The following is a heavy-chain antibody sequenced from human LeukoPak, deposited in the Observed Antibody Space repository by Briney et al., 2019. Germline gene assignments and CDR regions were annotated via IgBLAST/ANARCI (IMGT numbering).Heavy chain of an antibody. V-gene: IGHV1-46*01. J-gene: IGHJ4*02. CDR3: AKGELRFKEFDY. Sequence: ASVKVSCKASGYTFTSYYMHWVRQAPGQGLEWMGIINPSGSSTSYAQKFQGRVTMTRDTSTSTVYMELSSLSSEDTAVYYCAKGELRFKEFDYWGQGTLVTVSS. CDR2: INPSGSST. CDR1: GYTFTSYY. D-gene: IGHD3-3*01.